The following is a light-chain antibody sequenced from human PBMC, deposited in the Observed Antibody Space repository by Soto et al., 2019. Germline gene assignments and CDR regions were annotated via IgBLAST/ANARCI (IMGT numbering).Light chain of an antibody. V-gene: IGLV2-23*03. CDR2: EGS. CDR3: CSYAGNRTFV. J-gene: IGLJ2*01. Sequence: QSALTQPASVSGSPGQSITISCTATSSDFGIYDLVSWYQQHPGKAPKVIIFEGSKRPSGVSNRSSGSTSGNTASLTISGLQAEDEADYHCCSYAGNRTFVFGGGTKLTVL. CDR1: SSDFGIYDL.